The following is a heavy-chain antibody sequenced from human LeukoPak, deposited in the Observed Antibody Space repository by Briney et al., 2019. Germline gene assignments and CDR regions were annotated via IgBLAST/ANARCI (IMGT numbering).Heavy chain of an antibody. CDR3: ARDRGDYGGYFIYDAFDI. Sequence: GGSLRLSCAASGFTFSSYAMSWVRQAPGKGLEWVSAISGSGGSTYYADSVKGRFTISRDNAKNSLYLQMNSLRAEDTAVYYCARDRGDYGGYFIYDAFDIWGQGTMVTVSS. J-gene: IGHJ3*02. CDR2: ISGSGGST. V-gene: IGHV3-23*01. D-gene: IGHD4-23*01. CDR1: GFTFSSYA.